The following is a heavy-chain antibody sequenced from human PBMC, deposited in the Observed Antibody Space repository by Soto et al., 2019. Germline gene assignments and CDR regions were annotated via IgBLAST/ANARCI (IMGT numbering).Heavy chain of an antibody. CDR1: GFTFGTYA. CDR3: ARAFCTNGVCYYFFDY. V-gene: IGHV3-30*12. J-gene: IGHJ4*01. Sequence: PGGSLRLSCAASGFTFGTYAMHWVRQAPGKGLEWVAVIYYDGSNRYYGDAVKDRFTISRDNSKSTLYLQMSSLRAEDTAVYYCARAFCTNGVCYYFFDYWGHGTLVTVSS. D-gene: IGHD2-8*01. CDR2: IYYDGSNR.